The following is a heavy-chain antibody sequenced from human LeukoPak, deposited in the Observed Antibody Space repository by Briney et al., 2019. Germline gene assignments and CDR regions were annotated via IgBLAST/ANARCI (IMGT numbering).Heavy chain of an antibody. D-gene: IGHD2-15*01. CDR3: AKARSGGSWTFDI. J-gene: IGHJ3*02. CDR1: GFTLTTYG. CDR2: IPSDGNNK. Sequence: QPGGSLRLSCAASGFTLTTYGVHWVRQAPGQGLEWVASIPSDGNNKQYAESVKGRVTIFRDNSKNTLYLQMNSLVTEDTAVYYCAKARSGGSWTFDIWGQGTMVIVSS. V-gene: IGHV3-30*02.